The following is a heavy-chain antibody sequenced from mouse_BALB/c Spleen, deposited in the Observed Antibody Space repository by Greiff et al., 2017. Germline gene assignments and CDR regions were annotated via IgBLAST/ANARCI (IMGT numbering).Heavy chain of an antibody. J-gene: IGHJ3*01. CDR1: GFNIKDTY. V-gene: IGHV14-3*02. CDR2: IDPANGNT. Sequence: VQLQQSGAELVKPGASVKLSCTASGFNIKDTYMHWVKQRPEQGLEWIGRIDPANGNTKYDPKFQAKATITADTSSNTAYLQLSSLTSEDTAVYYCASNYGFTYWGQGTLVTVSA. CDR3: ASNYGFTY. D-gene: IGHD1-1*02.